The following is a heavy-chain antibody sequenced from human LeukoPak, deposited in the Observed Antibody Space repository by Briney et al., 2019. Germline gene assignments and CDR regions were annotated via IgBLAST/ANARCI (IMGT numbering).Heavy chain of an antibody. CDR1: GQW. Sequence: GESLKISCEASGQWIAWVRQKPGKGLEYMGIIHPGSSQTTYGPSFQDRVTISADKSTNTAYLEWITLEASDTAMYFCARRSGTARSFLDAFDVWGQGTMVTVSS. CDR2: IHPGSSQT. V-gene: IGHV5-51*01. J-gene: IGHJ3*01. D-gene: IGHD2-21*02. CDR3: ARRSGTARSFLDAFDV.